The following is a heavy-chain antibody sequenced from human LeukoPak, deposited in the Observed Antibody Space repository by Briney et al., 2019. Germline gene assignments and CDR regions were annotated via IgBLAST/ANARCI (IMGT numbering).Heavy chain of an antibody. CDR1: GLTFSYYS. D-gene: IGHD6-13*01. J-gene: IGHJ4*02. CDR3: ATTSIAAAVPGCFDY. Sequence: QTGGSLRLSCTASGLTFSYYSMNWVRQAPGKGLEWVSYISGSSSTISYADSVKGRFTISRDNAKNSLYLQMNSLRAEDTAVYYCATTSIAAAVPGCFDYWGQGTLVTVFS. V-gene: IGHV3-48*01. CDR2: ISGSSSTI.